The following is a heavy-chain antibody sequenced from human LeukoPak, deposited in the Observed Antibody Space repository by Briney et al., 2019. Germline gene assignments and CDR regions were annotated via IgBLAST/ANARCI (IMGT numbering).Heavy chain of an antibody. Sequence: PGGSLRLSCAASGFTFSNYWMTWVRQAPGKGLEWVANMKQDGREKYYVDSVKGRFTISRDNAKNSLYLQMNSLRDEDTAVYYCARGGGSGRWGSAFDMWGQGTMVTVSS. CDR3: ARGGGSGRWGSAFDM. D-gene: IGHD6-19*01. V-gene: IGHV3-7*01. CDR1: GFTFSNYW. CDR2: MKQDGREK. J-gene: IGHJ3*02.